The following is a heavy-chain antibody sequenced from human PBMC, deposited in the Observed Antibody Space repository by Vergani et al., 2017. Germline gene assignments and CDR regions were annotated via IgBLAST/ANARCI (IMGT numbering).Heavy chain of an antibody. J-gene: IGHJ4*02. V-gene: IGHV3-74*01. CDR1: GFTFSSYW. D-gene: IGHD4-11*01. Sequence: EVQLVESGGGLVQPGGSLRLSCAASGFTFSSYWMHWVRQAPGKGLVWVSRINSDGSSTSYADSVKGRFTISRDNAKNTLYLQMNSLRAEDTALYYCAKDVAAPSRLQYPTGGVTWGQGTLVTVSS. CDR3: AKDVAAPSRLQYPTGGVT. CDR2: INSDGSST.